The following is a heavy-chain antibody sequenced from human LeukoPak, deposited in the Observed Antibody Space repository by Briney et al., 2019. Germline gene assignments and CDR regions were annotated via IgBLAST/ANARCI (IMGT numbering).Heavy chain of an antibody. Sequence: KSSETLSLTCTVSGGSISNSYWSWIRQPAGKGLEWIGRIYTSGSTYYNPSLKSRVTISVDTSKNQFSLKLSSVTAADTAVYYCARTTDDIVGEFDYWGQGTLVTVSS. CDR2: IYTSGST. CDR3: ARTTDDIVGEFDY. J-gene: IGHJ4*02. D-gene: IGHD5-12*01. CDR1: GGSISNSY. V-gene: IGHV4-4*07.